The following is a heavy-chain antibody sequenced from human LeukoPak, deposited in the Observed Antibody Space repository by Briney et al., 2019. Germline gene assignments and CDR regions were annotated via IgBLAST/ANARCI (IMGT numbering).Heavy chain of an antibody. CDR1: GGSISSYY. D-gene: IGHD1-26*01. CDR3: AHEGGWELPRSAFDI. V-gene: IGHV4-59*08. CDR2: IYYSGST. Sequence: SETLSLTCTVSGGSISSYYWSWIRQPPGKGLEWIGYIYYSGSTNYNPSLKSRVTISVDTSKNQFSLKLSSVTAADTAVYYCAHEGGWELPRSAFDIWGQGTMVTVSS. J-gene: IGHJ3*02.